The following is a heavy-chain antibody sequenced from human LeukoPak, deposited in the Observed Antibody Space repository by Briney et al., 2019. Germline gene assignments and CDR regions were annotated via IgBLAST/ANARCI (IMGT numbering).Heavy chain of an antibody. D-gene: IGHD2-2*01. CDR2: IHYSETA. CDR3: ARGSTYQPIDY. V-gene: IGHV4-39*02. CDR1: RGSISSGDYY. J-gene: IGHJ4*02. Sequence: PSETLSLTCSVSRGSISSGDYYWGWIRQPPGRGLEWIASIHYSETAYYNPSLKSRVTISVDTSKNDFSLKLSSVTAADTAVYYCARGSTYQPIDYWGQGTLVTVSS.